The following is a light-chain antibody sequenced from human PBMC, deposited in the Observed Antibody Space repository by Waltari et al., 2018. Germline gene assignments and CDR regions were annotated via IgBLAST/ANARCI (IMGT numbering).Light chain of an antibody. CDR3: QQASSFPIT. CDR1: EDIKNY. V-gene: IGKV1-33*01. CDR2: DAS. Sequence: DIQMTQSPSSLSASVGDRVTITCQASEDIKNYLNWYQQKPGRAPILLIYDASSLETWVPRRFSAGGYGTDFTLTISSLQPEDFATYYCQQASSFPITFGQGTKVEIK. J-gene: IGKJ1*01.